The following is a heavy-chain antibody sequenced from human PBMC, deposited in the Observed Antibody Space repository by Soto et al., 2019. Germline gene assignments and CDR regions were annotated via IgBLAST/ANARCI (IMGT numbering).Heavy chain of an antibody. J-gene: IGHJ4*02. V-gene: IGHV3-23*01. Sequence: EVQLLESGGGLVQPGGSLRLSCAASGFTFSSYAMSWVRQTPGKGLEWVSAISGSGGSTYYADSVKGRFTISRDNSKNTLYLQMNSLRAEDTAVYYCAKDRYGDSAVDYWGQGTLVTVSS. CDR1: GFTFSSYA. CDR3: AKDRYGDSAVDY. CDR2: ISGSGGST. D-gene: IGHD4-17*01.